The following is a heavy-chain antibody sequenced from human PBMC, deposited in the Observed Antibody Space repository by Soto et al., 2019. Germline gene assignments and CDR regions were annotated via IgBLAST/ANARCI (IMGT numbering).Heavy chain of an antibody. CDR1: GYTFTTYA. Sequence: QVQLMQSGAEEKKPGASVKVSCKASGYTFTTYAMHWVRQAPGQRLEWMGWINAGNGNTKYSQKFQGRVNITRDTSASTAYMELSRLRSEDTAVYDCAREASVLVPADHYYYYYGMDVWGQGTTVTVSS. CDR3: AREASVLVPADHYYYYYGMDV. J-gene: IGHJ6*02. D-gene: IGHD2-2*01. V-gene: IGHV1-3*05. CDR2: INAGNGNT.